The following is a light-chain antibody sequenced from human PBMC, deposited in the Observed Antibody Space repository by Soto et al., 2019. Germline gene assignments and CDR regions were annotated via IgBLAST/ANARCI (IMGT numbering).Light chain of an antibody. J-gene: IGKJ1*01. CDR3: QKYNSPQA. CDR2: AAS. CDR1: QGISNY. Sequence: QGREWPSYMSASVGDRVTITCRASQGISNYVACYQQNPGKVPKLLIYAASTLQSGVPSRFSGSGSGTEFTPTIRRLPPEEVAPYYWQKYNSPQAFGQGTQLDIK. V-gene: IGKV1-27*01.